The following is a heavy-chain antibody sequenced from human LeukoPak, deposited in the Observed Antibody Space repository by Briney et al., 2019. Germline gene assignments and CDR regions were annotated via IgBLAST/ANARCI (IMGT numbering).Heavy chain of an antibody. J-gene: IGHJ4*02. V-gene: IGHV4-59*01. CDR3: AGSVEMATLFDY. CDR1: GGSISSYY. CDR2: IYYSGST. D-gene: IGHD5-24*01. Sequence: SETLSLTCTVSGGSISSYYWSWIRQPPGKGLEWIGYIYYSGSTNYNPSLKSRGTISVDTSKNQFSLKLSSVTAADTAVYYCAGSVEMATLFDYWGQGTLVTVSS.